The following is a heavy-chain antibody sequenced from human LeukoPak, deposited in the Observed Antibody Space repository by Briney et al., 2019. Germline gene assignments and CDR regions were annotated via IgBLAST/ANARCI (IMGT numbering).Heavy chain of an antibody. CDR1: GFTFRSYD. J-gene: IGHJ4*02. Sequence: GGSLRLSCVVSGFTFRSYDMSWVRQSPGKGLEWDSAISGSGGTTYYVDSVKGRFTISRDNSKNTLYLQMNSLRAEDTVIYYCAKDFLTGYEPFDYWGQGTLVTVSS. V-gene: IGHV3-23*01. CDR3: AKDFLTGYEPFDY. CDR2: ISGSGGTT. D-gene: IGHD3-9*01.